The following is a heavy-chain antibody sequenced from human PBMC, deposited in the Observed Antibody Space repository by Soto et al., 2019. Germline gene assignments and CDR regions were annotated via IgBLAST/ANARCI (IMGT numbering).Heavy chain of an antibody. D-gene: IGHD1-20*01. Sequence: SDTLSLTCAVSGASVGGPYWSWIRQPPGQGLEWVGEIIPTGSTTYNPSLTSRLSFSLDTAKNHFALNLSSVSVADTAVYCCARGVITITWNCYYYGMDVCGQRTMVSGSS. V-gene: IGHV4-34*01. J-gene: IGHJ6*02. CDR2: IIPTGST. CDR1: GASVGGPY. CDR3: ARGVITITWNCYYYGMDV.